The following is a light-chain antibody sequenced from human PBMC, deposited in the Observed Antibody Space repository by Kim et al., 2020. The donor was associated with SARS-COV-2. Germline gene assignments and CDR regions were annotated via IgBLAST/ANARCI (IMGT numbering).Light chain of an antibody. Sequence: APRKTARITCGGNNIGSKSVHGYQQKPGRAPVLVIDYDSDRPSGIPERFSGSNSGNTATLTISRVEAGDEADYYCQVWDSSSDHPVFGGGTQLTVL. CDR3: QVWDSSSDHPV. CDR2: YDS. J-gene: IGLJ2*01. CDR1: NIGSKS. V-gene: IGLV3-21*04.